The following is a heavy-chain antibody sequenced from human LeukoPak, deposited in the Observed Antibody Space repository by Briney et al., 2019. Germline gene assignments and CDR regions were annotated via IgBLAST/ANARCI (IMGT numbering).Heavy chain of an antibody. Sequence: GGSLRLSCAASGLAFSNYGMNWVRQAPGKGLEGGSGITGNGGSTYYADSVKGRFSISRDNSKNTVYLQMNSLRVEDTAVYFCAYDGGWIQLYFRGQGTLVTVSS. J-gene: IGHJ4*02. CDR1: GLAFSNYG. CDR3: AYDGGWIQLYF. V-gene: IGHV3-23*01. D-gene: IGHD5-18*01. CDR2: ITGNGGST.